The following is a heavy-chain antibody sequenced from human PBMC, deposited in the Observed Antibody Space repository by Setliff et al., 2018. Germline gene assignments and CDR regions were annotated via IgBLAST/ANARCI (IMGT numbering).Heavy chain of an antibody. CDR3: ARDVFPYHYEGAFDI. J-gene: IGHJ3*02. CDR1: GYTFTSYA. D-gene: IGHD3-22*01. Sequence: ASVKVSCKASGYTFTSYAIHWVRQAPGQRLELMGWINGGNGNTKYLEKFQGRVTMTRDTSTSTVYMDMSSLRSEDTAVYYCARDVFPYHYEGAFDIWGQGTMVTVSS. V-gene: IGHV1-3*01. CDR2: INGGNGNT.